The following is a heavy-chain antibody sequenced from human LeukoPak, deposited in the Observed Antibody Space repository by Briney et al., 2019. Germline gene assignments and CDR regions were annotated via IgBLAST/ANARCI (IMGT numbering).Heavy chain of an antibody. V-gene: IGHV1-18*01. CDR3: ARDGAVAGTSDYYYYYGMDV. Sequence: ASVKVSCKASGYTFTSYGISWVRQAPGQGLEWMGWISAYNGNTNYAQKLQGRVTMTTDTSTSTAYMELRSLRSDDTAVYYCARDGAVAGTSDYYYYYGMDVWGQGTTVTVS. CDR2: ISAYNGNT. D-gene: IGHD6-19*01. CDR1: GYTFTSYG. J-gene: IGHJ6*02.